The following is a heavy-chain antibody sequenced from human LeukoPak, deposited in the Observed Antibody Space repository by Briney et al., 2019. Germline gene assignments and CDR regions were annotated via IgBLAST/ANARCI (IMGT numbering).Heavy chain of an antibody. CDR1: GFTLSSYA. CDR2: SSGSGGSS. CDR3: ASRGTSYSSSWYRDY. J-gene: IGHJ4*02. Sequence: GGSLRLSCVVSGFTLSSYAMSWVRQAPGKGLEWVSGSSGSGGSSYYSDSVKGRFTISRDNSQNTLFLQMSSLGADDTALYYCASRGTSYSSSWYRDYWGQGTLVTVSS. V-gene: IGHV3-23*01. D-gene: IGHD6-13*01.